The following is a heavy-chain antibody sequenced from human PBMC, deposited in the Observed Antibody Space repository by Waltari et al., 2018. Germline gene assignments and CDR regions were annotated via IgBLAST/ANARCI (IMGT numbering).Heavy chain of an antibody. V-gene: IGHV3-7*01. D-gene: IGHD3-16*01. J-gene: IGHJ4*02. CDR3: ARDPGFGIDY. CDR1: GFTISTYW. CDR2: IKQDGSEK. Sequence: EVQLVESGGGLFQPGGSLRLSCAASGFTISTYWMTWVRQAPGKGLEWVANIKQDGSEKYYVDSVRDRFTISRNNAKNSLYLQMNTLGAVDTAVYYCARDPGFGIDYWGQGTLVTVSS.